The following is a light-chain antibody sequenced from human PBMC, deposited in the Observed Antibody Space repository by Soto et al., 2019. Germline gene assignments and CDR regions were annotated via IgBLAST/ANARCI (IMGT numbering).Light chain of an antibody. CDR1: QSVSSSY. Sequence: EIVLTQSPGTLSLSPGERATLSCRASQSVSSSYLGWYQQKPGQAPRLLIYGASSRATGIPDRFSGSGSGTDFTLTISRLDPEDFAVYYCQQYGSSPWTFGQGTKVEIK. V-gene: IGKV3-20*01. CDR3: QQYGSSPWT. CDR2: GAS. J-gene: IGKJ1*01.